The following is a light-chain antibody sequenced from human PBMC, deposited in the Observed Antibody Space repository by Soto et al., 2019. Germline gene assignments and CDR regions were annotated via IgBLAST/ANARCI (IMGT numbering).Light chain of an antibody. J-gene: IGKJ4*01. CDR1: QSITTF. V-gene: IGKV1-5*01. CDR3: QRYSTYPRT. CDR2: DAS. Sequence: DIQMTQSPSTLSASIGDRVTITCRASQSITTFLAWYQQKPRKAPQILIYDASKLAPGVPSRLSGGGSGTEFTLTISSLQPDDFATYYCQRYSTYPRTFGGGTKVDIK.